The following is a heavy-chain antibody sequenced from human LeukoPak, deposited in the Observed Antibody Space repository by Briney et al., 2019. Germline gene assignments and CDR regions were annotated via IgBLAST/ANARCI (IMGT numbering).Heavy chain of an antibody. CDR3: ARDRLRAVGNDY. Sequence: GASVKVSCKASGGTFSSYAISWVRQAPGQGLEWMGRIIPILGIANYAQKFQGRVTITADKSTSTAYMELSRLRSDDTAVYYCARDRLRAVGNDYWGQGTLVTVSS. CDR1: GGTFSSYA. CDR2: IIPILGIA. J-gene: IGHJ4*02. V-gene: IGHV1-69*04. D-gene: IGHD6-19*01.